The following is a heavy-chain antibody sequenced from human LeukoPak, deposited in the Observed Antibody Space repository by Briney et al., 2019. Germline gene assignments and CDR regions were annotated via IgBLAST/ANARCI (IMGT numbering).Heavy chain of an antibody. CDR3: ARVLRYFEAVDY. V-gene: IGHV3-23*01. CDR1: GFTFSSYA. J-gene: IGHJ4*02. Sequence: GGSLRLSCAASGFTFSSYAMSWVRQAPGKGLEWVSAISGSGGSTYYADSVKGRFTISRDISKNTLYLQMNSLRAEDTAIYYCARVLRYFEAVDYWGQGVLVTVSS. CDR2: ISGSGGST. D-gene: IGHD3-9*01.